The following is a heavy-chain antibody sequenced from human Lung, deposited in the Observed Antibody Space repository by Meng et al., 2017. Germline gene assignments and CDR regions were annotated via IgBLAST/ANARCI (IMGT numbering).Heavy chain of an antibody. J-gene: IGHJ4*02. CDR1: GASFSAYD. CDR3: ARGPTTMAHDFDY. D-gene: IGHD4-11*01. Sequence: QGQLQWWGEGLLNPSDPLSLSCVVPGASFSAYDESCIRQPPGKGLEWIGEIHHSGSTDYNPSLESRATISGDTSQNNLSLKLSSVTAADSAVYYCARGPTTMAHDFDYWGQGTLVTVSS. CDR2: IHHSGST. V-gene: IGHV4-34*01.